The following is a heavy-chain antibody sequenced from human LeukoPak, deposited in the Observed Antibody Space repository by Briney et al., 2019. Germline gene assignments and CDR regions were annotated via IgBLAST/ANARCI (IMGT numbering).Heavy chain of an antibody. Sequence: ASVMVSCKASGYTFTSYGISWVRQAPGQGLEWMGWISAYNGNTNYAQKLQGRVTMTTDTSTSTAYMELRSLRSDDTAVYYCARVTEDDYGDYYAYFDYWGQGTLVTVSS. V-gene: IGHV1-18*01. CDR1: GYTFTSYG. D-gene: IGHD4-17*01. CDR3: ARVTEDDYGDYYAYFDY. CDR2: ISAYNGNT. J-gene: IGHJ4*02.